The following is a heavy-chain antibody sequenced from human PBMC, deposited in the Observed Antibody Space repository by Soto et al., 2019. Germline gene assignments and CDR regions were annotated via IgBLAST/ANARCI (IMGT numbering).Heavy chain of an antibody. Sequence: QISLKECGPTLVKPTQTLTLTCTFSGFSLRTGGVGVGWLRQPPGKALEWLALIYWDGDTRYRPSLQSRLTVSADSSYNLVVLSMSGMGPEDTATLLCGHRNVEVVAGSTTTFEYWGQGALVTVSS. CDR2: IYWDGDT. CDR1: GFSLRTGGVG. V-gene: IGHV2-5*02. CDR3: GHRNVEVVAGSTTTFEY. J-gene: IGHJ4*02. D-gene: IGHD2-15*01.